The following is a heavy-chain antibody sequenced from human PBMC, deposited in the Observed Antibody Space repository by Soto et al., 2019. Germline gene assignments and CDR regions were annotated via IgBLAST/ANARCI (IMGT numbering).Heavy chain of an antibody. CDR2: ISYDGSNK. D-gene: IGHD1-26*01. V-gene: IGHV3-30*03. CDR3: ATSNPPVGAFDI. Sequence: GGSLRLSCAASGFTFSSYGMHWVRQAPGKGLEWVAVISYDGSNKYYADSVKGRFTISRDNSKNTLYLQMNSLRAEDTAVYYCATSNPPVGAFDIWGQGTMVTVSS. J-gene: IGHJ3*02. CDR1: GFTFSSYG.